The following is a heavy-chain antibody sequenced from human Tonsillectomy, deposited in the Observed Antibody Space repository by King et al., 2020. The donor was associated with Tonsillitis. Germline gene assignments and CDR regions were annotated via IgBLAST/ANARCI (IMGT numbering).Heavy chain of an antibody. CDR1: GGTFSSYA. CDR3: ARVGYDSSGGCLFDY. D-gene: IGHD3-22*01. V-gene: IGHV1-69*01. J-gene: IGHJ4*02. CDR2: IIPIFGAA. Sequence: VQLVESGAEVKKPGSSVKVSCKASGGTFSSYAISWVRQAPGQGLEWMGGIIPIFGAANYAQKFQGRVTITADESTSTAYMELSSLRSADTAVYYCARVGYDSSGGCLFDYWGQGTLVTVSS.